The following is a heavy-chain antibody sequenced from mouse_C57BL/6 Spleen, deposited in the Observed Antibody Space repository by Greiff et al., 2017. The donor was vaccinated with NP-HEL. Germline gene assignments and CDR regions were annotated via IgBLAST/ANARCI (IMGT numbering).Heavy chain of an antibody. J-gene: IGHJ2*01. CDR2: IDPSDSET. Sequence: VQLKQPGAELVRPGSSVKLSCKASGYTFTSYWMHWVKQRPIQGLEWIGNIDPSDSETHYNQKFKDKATLTVDKSSSTAYMQLSSLTSEDSAVYYCARHTVVAGNYFDYWGQGTTLTVSS. V-gene: IGHV1-52*01. CDR1: GYTFTSYW. D-gene: IGHD1-1*01. CDR3: ARHTVVAGNYFDY.